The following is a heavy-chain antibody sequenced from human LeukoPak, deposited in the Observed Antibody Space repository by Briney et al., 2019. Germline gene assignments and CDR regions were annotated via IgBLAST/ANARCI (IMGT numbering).Heavy chain of an antibody. D-gene: IGHD2-2*01. CDR1: GFTFSSYA. CDR2: ISGSGGST. Sequence: PGGSLRLSCAASGFTFSSYAMTWASQAPGKGLEWVSVISGSGGSTYHADSVKGRFTISRDNSKNTLYLQMNNLSAEDTAIYYCAKGGRICSSSTCRVDYWGQGTLVTVSS. J-gene: IGHJ4*02. V-gene: IGHV3-23*01. CDR3: AKGGRICSSSTCRVDY.